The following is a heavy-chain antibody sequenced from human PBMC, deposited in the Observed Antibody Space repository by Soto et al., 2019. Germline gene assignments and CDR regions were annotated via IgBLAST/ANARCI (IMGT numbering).Heavy chain of an antibody. V-gene: IGHV3-30-3*01. CDR1: EFTFSPYA. CDR3: AREIFTSPLPDRGMDV. J-gene: IGHJ6*02. Sequence: QVQLVESGGGVVQPGRSLRLSCAASEFTFSPYAMHWVRQAPGKGLEWVAVISYDGNNQYYADSVKGRFTISRDTAKNTLYQEMNSLITEDTAIYFCAREIFTSPLPDRGMDVWGQGTTVIVSS. D-gene: IGHD2-2*01. CDR2: ISYDGNNQ.